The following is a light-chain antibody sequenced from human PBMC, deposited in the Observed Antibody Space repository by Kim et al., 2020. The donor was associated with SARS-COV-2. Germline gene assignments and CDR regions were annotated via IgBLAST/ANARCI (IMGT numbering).Light chain of an antibody. CDR2: SNN. CDR3: AVWDDSLNGPV. V-gene: IGLV1-44*01. Sequence: QSVLTQPPSASGTPGQRVTISCSGSSSNIGSNTVNWYQQVPRTAPKLLIYSNNQRPSGVPDRFSGSKSGTSASLAISGLQSEDEADYYRAVWDDSLNGPVFGGGTQLIVL. J-gene: IGLJ3*02. CDR1: SSNIGSNT.